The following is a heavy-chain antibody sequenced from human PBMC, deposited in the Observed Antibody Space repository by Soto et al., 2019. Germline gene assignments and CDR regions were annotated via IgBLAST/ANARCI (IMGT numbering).Heavy chain of an antibody. CDR1: GYTFTSYD. Sequence: ASVKVSCKASGYTFTSYDINWVRQATGQGLEWMGWMNPNSGNTGYAQKFQGRVTMTRNTSISTAYMELSSLRSEDTAVYYCARCAQFYDFWSGYCEIDYWGQGTLVTVSS. J-gene: IGHJ4*02. V-gene: IGHV1-8*01. CDR2: MNPNSGNT. D-gene: IGHD3-3*01. CDR3: ARCAQFYDFWSGYCEIDY.